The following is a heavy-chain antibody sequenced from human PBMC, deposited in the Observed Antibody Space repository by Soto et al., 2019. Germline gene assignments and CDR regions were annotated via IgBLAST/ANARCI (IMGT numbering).Heavy chain of an antibody. CDR3: ARDYSGKYCFDY. CDR1: GGTFSSYT. Sequence: QVQLVQSGAEVKKPGSSVKVSCKASGGTFSSYTISWVRQAPGQGLEWMGRIIPILGIANYAQKFQGRVTITADKSTSTAYMELSSLRSEDTAVYYWARDYSGKYCFDYWGQGTLFTVSS. D-gene: IGHD6-19*01. V-gene: IGHV1-69*08. CDR2: IIPILGIA. J-gene: IGHJ4*02.